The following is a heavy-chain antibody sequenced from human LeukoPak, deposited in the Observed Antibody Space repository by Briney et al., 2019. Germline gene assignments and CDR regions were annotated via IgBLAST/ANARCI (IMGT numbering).Heavy chain of an antibody. D-gene: IGHD1-1*01. CDR2: IYYSGSP. CDR1: GRPHSSCDYY. Sequence: SDTLSLPCTVSGRPHSSCDYYWSWIRHPPGKGLEWIAFIYYSGSPYYNPSLKSRDTITLDTSKNQSALKLSYVTTHGRALHCCASSNRNDMGDYWGQGSQVTVSS. J-gene: IGHJ4*02. CDR3: ASSNRNDMGDY. V-gene: IGHV4-30-4*02.